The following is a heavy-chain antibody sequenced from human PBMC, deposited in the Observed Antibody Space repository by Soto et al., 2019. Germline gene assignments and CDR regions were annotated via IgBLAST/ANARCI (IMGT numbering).Heavy chain of an antibody. J-gene: IGHJ6*02. CDR2: IIPIFGTA. V-gene: IGHV1-69*12. D-gene: IGHD6-19*01. CDR1: GGTFSSSA. Sequence: QVQLVQSGAEVKKPGSSVKVSCQASGGTFSSSAISWVRQAPGQGLEWMGGIIPIFGTANYAQKFQGRVTITADESTSTAYMELSSLRSEVTAVYYCARDSPQGWQWLVPGMDVWGQGATVTVS. CDR3: ARDSPQGWQWLVPGMDV.